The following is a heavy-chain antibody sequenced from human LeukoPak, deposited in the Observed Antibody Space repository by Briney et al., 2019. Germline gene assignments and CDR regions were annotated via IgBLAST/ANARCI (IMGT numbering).Heavy chain of an antibody. CDR2: INHSGST. Sequence: SETLSLTCAVYGGSFSGYYWSWIRQPPGKGLEWIGEINHSGSTNYNPSLKSRVTISVDTSKNQFSLKLSSVTAADTAVYYCAQQQLVMSAFDIWGQGTMVTVSS. J-gene: IGHJ3*02. CDR1: GGSFSGYY. D-gene: IGHD6-13*01. V-gene: IGHV4-34*01. CDR3: AQQQLVMSAFDI.